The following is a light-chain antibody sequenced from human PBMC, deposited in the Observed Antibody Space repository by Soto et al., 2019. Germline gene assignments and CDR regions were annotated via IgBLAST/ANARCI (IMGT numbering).Light chain of an antibody. J-gene: IGKJ1*01. CDR1: QSISSW. CDR3: QHYNSYSEA. V-gene: IGKV1-5*01. CDR2: DAS. Sequence: DIQMTQSPSTLSASVGDRFTITCRASQSISSWLAWYQQKPGKAPKLLIYDASSLESGVPSRFSGSGSGTEFTLTISSLQSDDFAAYYCQHYNSYSEAFGQGTKVDI.